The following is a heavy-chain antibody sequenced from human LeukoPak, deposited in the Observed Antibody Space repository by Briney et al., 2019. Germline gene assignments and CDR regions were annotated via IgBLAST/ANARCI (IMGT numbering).Heavy chain of an antibody. CDR1: GFTFSSYS. V-gene: IGHV3-21*01. CDR2: ISSSSSYI. Sequence: GGSLRLSCAASGFTFSSYSMNWVRQAPGKGLEWVSSISSSSSYIYYADSVKGRFTISRDNAKNSLYLQMNSLRAEDTAVYYCAKDARRTSGWYFFDYWGQGTLVTVSS. J-gene: IGHJ4*02. D-gene: IGHD6-19*01. CDR3: AKDARRTSGWYFFDY.